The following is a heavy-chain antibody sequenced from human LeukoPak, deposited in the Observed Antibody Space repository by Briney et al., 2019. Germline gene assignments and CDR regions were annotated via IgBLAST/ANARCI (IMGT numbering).Heavy chain of an antibody. V-gene: IGHV4-34*01. J-gene: IGHJ4*02. Sequence: SETLSLICAVYGGSFSGDYWSWIRQPPVKGLQWIGEINHSGNTNNNPSLKSRVTMSVDTSKNQLSLNLTSVTAADTAVYYCARVHGHNLGTLDYWGQGILVTVSS. CDR1: GGSFSGDY. CDR2: INHSGNT. D-gene: IGHD5-24*01. CDR3: ARVHGHNLGTLDY.